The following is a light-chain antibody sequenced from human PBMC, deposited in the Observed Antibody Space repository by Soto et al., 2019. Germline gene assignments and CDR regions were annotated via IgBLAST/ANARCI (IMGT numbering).Light chain of an antibody. CDR3: QQYGSSPIT. J-gene: IGKJ5*01. V-gene: IGKV3-20*01. CDR1: QSVSSSY. Sequence: EIVLTQSPGTLSLSPGERTTLSCRTSQSVSSSYLAWYQQKPGQAPRLLIYAASSRAIGIPDRFSGSGSGTDFSLTISRLEPEDFAVHYCQQYGSSPITFGQGTRLEIK. CDR2: AAS.